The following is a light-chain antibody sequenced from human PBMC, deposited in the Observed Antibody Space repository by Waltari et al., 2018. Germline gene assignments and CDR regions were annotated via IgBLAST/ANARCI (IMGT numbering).Light chain of an antibody. V-gene: IGLV1-44*01. J-gene: IGLJ3*02. Sequence: QSVLTQPPSASGTPGQRVTISCSGSSSNLGDNVVHWYQQLPGKAPTLLIYRSDQRHSGVPDRFSGSKSGTIASLAISGLQSADEGDYYCAAWDDSLHGHWVFGGGTKVTVL. CDR2: RSD. CDR1: SSNLGDNV. CDR3: AAWDDSLHGHWV.